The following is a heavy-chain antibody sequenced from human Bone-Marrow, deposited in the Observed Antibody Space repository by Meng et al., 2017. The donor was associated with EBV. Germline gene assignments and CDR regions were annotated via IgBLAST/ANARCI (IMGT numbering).Heavy chain of an antibody. V-gene: IGHV4-61*01. Sequence: QLQLQESGPGLVKPSGTLSLTCVVSGVSVNGGTYHWSWIRQYPGKGLEWIGYIYDTGTTIYNPSLNSRVTILLETSKNQFSLRLHSVTTADTAVYYCAKSRSSTPGIVDDWGQGTLVTVSS. J-gene: IGHJ4*02. CDR1: GVSVNGGTYH. CDR3: AKSRSSTPGIVDD. D-gene: IGHD3-10*01. CDR2: IYDTGTT.